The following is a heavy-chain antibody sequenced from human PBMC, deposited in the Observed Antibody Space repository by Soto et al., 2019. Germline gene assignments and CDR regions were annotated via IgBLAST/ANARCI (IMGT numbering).Heavy chain of an antibody. Sequence: GGSLRLSCAASGFTFSSYAMSWVRQAPGKGLEWVSVIGASGVSTYYADSVKGRFTISRDTSKNTLYLQMNSLRAEDTAVYYCARGGQSYDYCGQGPLVPVYS. J-gene: IGHJ4*02. CDR3: ARGGQSYDY. D-gene: IGHD3-10*01. CDR2: IGASGVST. V-gene: IGHV3-23*01. CDR1: GFTFSSYA.